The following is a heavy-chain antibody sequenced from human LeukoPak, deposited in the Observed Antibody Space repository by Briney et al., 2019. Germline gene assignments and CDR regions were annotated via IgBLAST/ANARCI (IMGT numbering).Heavy chain of an antibody. V-gene: IGHV3-21*01. CDR3: AREGLYDAFDI. Sequence: GGSLRLSCAASGFTFSSYSMNWVRQAPGKGLEWVSSISSSSSYIYYADSVKGRFTISRDNAKNSLYPQMNSLRAEDTAVYYCAREGLYDAFDIWGQGTMVTVSS. J-gene: IGHJ3*02. CDR2: ISSSSSYI. CDR1: GFTFSSYS.